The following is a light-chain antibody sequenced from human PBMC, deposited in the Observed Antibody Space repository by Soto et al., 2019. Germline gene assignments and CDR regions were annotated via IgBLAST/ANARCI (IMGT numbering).Light chain of an antibody. CDR2: GNN. CDR1: SSNIGAGYD. Sequence: QSVLTQPPSVSGAPGQRVTISCTGSSSNIGAGYDVHWYQQLPGTGPKLLIYGNNNRPSGVPDRFSGSKSGTSASLAITGLQAEDEADYYCQSYDSSLSGPSFGGGTKLTVL. V-gene: IGLV1-40*01. CDR3: QSYDSSLSGPS. J-gene: IGLJ2*01.